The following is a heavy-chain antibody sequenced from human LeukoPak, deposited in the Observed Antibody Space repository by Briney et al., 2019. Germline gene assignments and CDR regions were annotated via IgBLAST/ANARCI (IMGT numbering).Heavy chain of an antibody. V-gene: IGHV3-23*01. CDR3: AKDLGFGDFLYDY. Sequence: GGSLRLSCAASRFTFSNYGMSWVRQAPGKGLEWVASIGGRAGSTYYADSVGGRFTISRANSKNILYLQMNSLRAEDTATYYCAKDLGFGDFLYDYWGQGTLVTVSS. CDR1: RFTFSNYG. J-gene: IGHJ4*02. CDR2: IGGRAGST. D-gene: IGHD3-10*01.